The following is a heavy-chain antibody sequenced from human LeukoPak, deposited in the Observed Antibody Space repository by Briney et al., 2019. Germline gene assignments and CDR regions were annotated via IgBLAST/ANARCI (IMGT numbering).Heavy chain of an antibody. CDR1: GYTLTELS. J-gene: IGHJ4*02. CDR2: FDPEDGET. Sequence: ASVKVSCKVSGYTLTELSMHWVRQAPGKGLEWMGGFDPEDGETIYAQKFQGRVTMTEDTSTDTAYMELSSLRSEDTAVYYCATWYYYGSGSYYKIDYWGQGPLVTVSS. V-gene: IGHV1-24*01. D-gene: IGHD3-10*01. CDR3: ATWYYYGSGSYYKIDY.